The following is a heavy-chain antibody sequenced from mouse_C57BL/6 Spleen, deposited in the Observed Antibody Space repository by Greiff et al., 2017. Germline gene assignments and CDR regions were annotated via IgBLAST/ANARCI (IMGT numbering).Heavy chain of an antibody. J-gene: IGHJ3*01. Sequence: VQRVESGPGLVQPSQSLSITCTVSGFSLTSYGVHWVRQSPGKDLEWLGVIWSGGSTDYNAAFISRLSISKDNSKSQVFFKMNSLQADDTAIYYCATYSNHLRWFAYWGQGTLVTVSA. CDR3: ATYSNHLRWFAY. CDR2: IWSGGST. CDR1: GFSLTSYG. D-gene: IGHD2-5*01. V-gene: IGHV2-2*01.